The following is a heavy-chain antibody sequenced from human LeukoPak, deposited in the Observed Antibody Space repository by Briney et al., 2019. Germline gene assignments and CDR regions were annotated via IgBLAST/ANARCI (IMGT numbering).Heavy chain of an antibody. CDR2: ISGSGVST. V-gene: IGHV3-23*01. D-gene: IGHD6-19*01. Sequence: GFLRLSCAASGFTLSSYAMSWVRQAPGKGLEWVSAISGSGVSTYYADSVKGRFSISRDNSKNTLYLQMNSLRAEDTAVYYCAKGPLIEVAGTTWDYWGQGTLVTVSS. CDR1: GFTLSSYA. J-gene: IGHJ4*02. CDR3: AKGPLIEVAGTTWDY.